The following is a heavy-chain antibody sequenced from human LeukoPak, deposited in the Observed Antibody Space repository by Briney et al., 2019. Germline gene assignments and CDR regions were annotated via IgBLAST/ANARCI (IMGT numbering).Heavy chain of an antibody. Sequence: PSETLSLTCTVSGGSISSSSYYWGWIRQPPGKGLEWIGSIYYSGSTYYNPSLKSRVTISVDTSKNQSSLKLSSVTAADTAVYYCARFVSVIWVRRSDMVYMPSQAAYYFDYWGQGTLVTVSS. CDR2: IYYSGST. CDR1: GGSISSSSYY. V-gene: IGHV4-39*01. D-gene: IGHD2-8*01. CDR3: ARFVSVIWVRRSDMVYMPSQAAYYFDY. J-gene: IGHJ4*02.